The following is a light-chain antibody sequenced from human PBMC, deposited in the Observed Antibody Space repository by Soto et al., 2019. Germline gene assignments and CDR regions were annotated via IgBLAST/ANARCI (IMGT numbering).Light chain of an antibody. V-gene: IGKV3-15*01. CDR2: GAS. CDR3: QQRSNWPLWT. CDR1: QSVSSN. Sequence: EIVMTQSPATLSVSPGERSTLSCRASQSVSSNLAWYQQKPGQALRLLIYGASTRATGIPARFSGSGSGTDFTLTISSLEPEDFAVYYCQQRSNWPLWTFGQGTKVDIK. J-gene: IGKJ1*01.